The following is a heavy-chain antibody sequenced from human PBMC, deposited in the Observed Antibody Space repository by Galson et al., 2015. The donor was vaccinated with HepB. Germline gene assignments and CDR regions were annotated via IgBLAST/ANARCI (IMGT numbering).Heavy chain of an antibody. D-gene: IGHD3-3*01. CDR1: GDSVSSNSAA. V-gene: IGHV6-1*01. Sequence: CAISGDSVSSNSAAWNWIRQSPSRGLEWLGRTYYRSKWYNDYAVSVKSRITINPDTSKNQFSLQLNSVTPEDTAVYYCARQRGPYYDFWSGYAGGFDYWGQETLVTVSS. J-gene: IGHJ4*02. CDR2: TYYRSKWYN. CDR3: ARQRGPYYDFWSGYAGGFDY.